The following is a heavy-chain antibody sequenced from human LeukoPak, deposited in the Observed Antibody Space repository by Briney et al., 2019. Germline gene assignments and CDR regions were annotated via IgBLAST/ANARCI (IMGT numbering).Heavy chain of an antibody. Sequence: GGSLRLSCAASGFTFSGYAMTWVRQAPGKGLEWVSTISGSSGHIYYADSVKGRFTISRDNAKNSLYLQMNSLRAEDTAVYYCARDLGYDSSGFYHYFDNWGQGTLVTVSS. CDR3: ARDLGYDSSGFYHYFDN. CDR1: GFTFSGYA. CDR2: ISGSSGHI. D-gene: IGHD3-22*01. J-gene: IGHJ4*02. V-gene: IGHV3-21*01.